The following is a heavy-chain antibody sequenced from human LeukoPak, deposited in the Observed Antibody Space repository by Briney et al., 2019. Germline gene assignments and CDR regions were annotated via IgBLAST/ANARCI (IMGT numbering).Heavy chain of an antibody. CDR2: IYYSGST. Sequence: SETLSLTCTVSGGSISSSIYYWGWIRQSPGKGLEWIGSIYYSGSTYYNPSLKSRVTLSVDTSKNQFSLKLSSVTAADTAVYYCARESDGSYDSSDNWGQGTLVTVSS. V-gene: IGHV4-39*07. CDR1: GGSISSSIYY. D-gene: IGHD3-22*01. CDR3: ARESDGSYDSSDN. J-gene: IGHJ4*02.